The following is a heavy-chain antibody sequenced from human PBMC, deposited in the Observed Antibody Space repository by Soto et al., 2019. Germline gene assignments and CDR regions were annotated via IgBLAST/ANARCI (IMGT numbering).Heavy chain of an antibody. D-gene: IGHD2-15*01. J-gene: IGHJ6*03. Sequence: GGSLRLSCAASGFTFSSYSMNWVRQAPGKGLEWVSYISSSSSTIYYADSVKGRFTISRDNAKNSLYLQMNSLRAEDTAVYYCARDRRSGGSCYLCYYYMDVWGKGTTVTVSS. CDR1: GFTFSSYS. CDR3: ARDRRSGGSCYLCYYYMDV. V-gene: IGHV3-48*01. CDR2: ISSSSSTI.